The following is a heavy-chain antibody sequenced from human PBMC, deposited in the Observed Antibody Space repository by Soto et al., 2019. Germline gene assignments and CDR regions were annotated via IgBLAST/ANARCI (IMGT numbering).Heavy chain of an antibody. V-gene: IGHV3-23*01. J-gene: IGHJ5*02. D-gene: IGHD6-25*01. CDR2: ISGSGGST. CDR3: AKDTHPARLIVLDNWFDP. Sequence: PGGSLRLSCAASGFTFSSYAMSWVRQAPGKGLEWVSAISGSGGSTYYADSVKGRFTIPRDNSKNTLYLQMNSLRAEDTAVYYCAKDTHPARLIVLDNWFDPWGQGTLVTVSS. CDR1: GFTFSSYA.